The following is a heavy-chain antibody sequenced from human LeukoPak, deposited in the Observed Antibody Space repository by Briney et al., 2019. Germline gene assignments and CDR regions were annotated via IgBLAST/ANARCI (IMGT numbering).Heavy chain of an antibody. CDR1: GYTFTSYD. Sequence: AASVKVSCKASGYTFTSYDINWVRQATGQGLEWMGWINPNSGNTGYAQKFQGRVTMTRNTSISTAYMELSSLRSEDTAVYYCARGTSLGVIAAGAAFDIWGQGTMVTVSS. CDR2: INPNSGNT. J-gene: IGHJ3*02. CDR3: ARGTSLGVIAAGAAFDI. D-gene: IGHD3-10*01. V-gene: IGHV1-8*01.